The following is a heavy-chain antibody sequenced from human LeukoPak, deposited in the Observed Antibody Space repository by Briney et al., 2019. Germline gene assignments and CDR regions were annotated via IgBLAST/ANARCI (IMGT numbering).Heavy chain of an antibody. Sequence: GGSLRLSCAASGFTFSSYSMNWVRQAPGKGLEWVSSISSSSSYIYYADSVKGRYTISRDNAKNSLYLQMNSLRAEDTAVYYCARGRAWTQLWLFRNGHFDYWGQGTLVTVSS. D-gene: IGHD5-18*01. CDR3: ARGRAWTQLWLFRNGHFDY. V-gene: IGHV3-21*01. CDR2: ISSSSSYI. J-gene: IGHJ4*02. CDR1: GFTFSSYS.